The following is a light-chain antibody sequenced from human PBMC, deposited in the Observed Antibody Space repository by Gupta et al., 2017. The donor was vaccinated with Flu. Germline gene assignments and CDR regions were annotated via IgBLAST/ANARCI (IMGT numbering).Light chain of an antibody. CDR3: QQYYMPPFT. V-gene: IGKV4-1*01. J-gene: IGKJ2*01. CDR2: WAS. CDR1: RRILKRSNNKNS. Sequence: DIVMTPSPDSLAVSLGERVTINCKSSRRILKRSNNKNSLVWYQQKPGQTPKVLMYWASTRESGVPDRFSGSESGTEFTLTISSLRAEDVAVYYCQQYYMPPFTFGQGTKLEIK.